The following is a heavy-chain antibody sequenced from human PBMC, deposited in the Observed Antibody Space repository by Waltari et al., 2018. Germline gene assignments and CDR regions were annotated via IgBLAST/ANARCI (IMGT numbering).Heavy chain of an antibody. CDR2: IYYSGST. CDR1: CDSVSSSYY. Sequence: QVQLQESGPGLVKPSETLSLTCTVSCDSVSSSYYCSWIRQPPGKGLEWIGYIYYSGSTNYNPSLKSRVTISVDTSKNKFSLKLNSVTAADTAVYYCARASRGSGFYYGYFDLWGRGTLVIVSS. J-gene: IGHJ2*01. V-gene: IGHV4-61*01. CDR3: ARASRGSGFYYGYFDL. D-gene: IGHD3-3*01.